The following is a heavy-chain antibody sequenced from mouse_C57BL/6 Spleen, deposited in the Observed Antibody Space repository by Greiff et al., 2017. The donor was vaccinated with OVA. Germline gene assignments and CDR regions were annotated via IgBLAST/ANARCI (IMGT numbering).Heavy chain of an antibody. Sequence: QVQLQQPGAELVKPGASVKMSCKASGYTFTSYWITWVKQRPGQGLEWIGDLYPGSGSTNYNEKFKSKATLTVDTSSSTAYMQLSSLTSEDSAVYYCARRDYDYDGPYYFDYWGQGTTLTVSS. CDR1: GYTFTSYW. J-gene: IGHJ2*01. CDR3: ARRDYDYDGPYYFDY. V-gene: IGHV1-55*01. CDR2: LYPGSGST. D-gene: IGHD2-4*01.